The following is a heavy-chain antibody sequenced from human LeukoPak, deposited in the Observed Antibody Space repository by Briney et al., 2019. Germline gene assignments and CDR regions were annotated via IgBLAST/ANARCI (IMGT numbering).Heavy chain of an antibody. CDR2: ISAYNGNT. Sequence: GASVKVSCKASGYTFTSYGISWVRQAPGQGLEWMGWISAYNGNTNYAQKLQGRVTMTTDTSTSTAYMELRSLRSDDTAVYYCARDRPYSSGWYGTRVDYWGQGTLVTVSS. D-gene: IGHD6-19*01. CDR3: ARDRPYSSGWYGTRVDY. J-gene: IGHJ4*02. V-gene: IGHV1-18*01. CDR1: GYTFTSYG.